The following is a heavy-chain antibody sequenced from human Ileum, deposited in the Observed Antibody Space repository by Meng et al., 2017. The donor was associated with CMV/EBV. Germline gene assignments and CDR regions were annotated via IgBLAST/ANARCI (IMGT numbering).Heavy chain of an antibody. V-gene: IGHV3-72*01. D-gene: IGHD3-10*01. Sequence: GGSLRLSCAASGFTFSDHYMDWFRQAPGKGLEWISRIKTRRDGYITQYAASVQGRFTISRDDSTSALYLQMNSLKTEDAAVYRCARDSMQGGGFDYWGRGTLVTVSS. CDR3: ARDSMQGGGFDY. J-gene: IGHJ4*02. CDR2: IKTRRDGYIT. CDR1: GFTFSDHY.